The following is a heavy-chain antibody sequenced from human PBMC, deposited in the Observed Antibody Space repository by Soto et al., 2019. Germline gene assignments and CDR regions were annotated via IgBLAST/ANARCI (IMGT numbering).Heavy chain of an antibody. CDR1: EFTFSNYW. J-gene: IGHJ4*02. CDR3: ARDPKTSGGQHWAFNYFDS. CDR2: IKQDGSEK. D-gene: IGHD7-27*01. Sequence: PGGSLRLSCVASEFTFSNYWMSWVRQAPGKGLEWVANIKQDGSEKYYVDSVKGRFTISRDNSKSTLYLQVDSLRPEDAAVYYCARDPKTSGGQHWAFNYFDSWGQGTLVTV. V-gene: IGHV3-7*01.